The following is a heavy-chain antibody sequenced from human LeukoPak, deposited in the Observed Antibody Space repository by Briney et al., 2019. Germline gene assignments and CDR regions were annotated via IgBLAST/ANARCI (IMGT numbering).Heavy chain of an antibody. CDR3: ARNQTSYDSWSGSRTGSHQAFDV. CDR1: GGSVSSYY. J-gene: IGHJ3*01. V-gene: IGHV4-59*02. Sequence: SETLSLTCTVSGGSVSSYYWSWIRQPPGKGLEWIGYIYSPGTTNYNPSLKSQVSFSVDTSKNQFSLNLNSVTAADTAIYYCARNQTSYDSWSGSRTGSHQAFDVWGQGRLVTVSS. CDR2: IYSPGTT. D-gene: IGHD3-3*01.